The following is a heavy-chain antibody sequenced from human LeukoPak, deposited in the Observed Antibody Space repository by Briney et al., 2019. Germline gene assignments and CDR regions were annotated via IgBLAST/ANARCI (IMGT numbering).Heavy chain of an antibody. Sequence: PGRSLRLSCAASGFTFDDYAVHWVRQAPGKGLEWVSGISWNSGSIGYADSVKGRFTISRDNAKNSLYLQTNSLRAEDTALYYCAKAHSSGWYYFDYWGQGTLVTVSS. CDR1: GFTFDDYA. V-gene: IGHV3-9*01. CDR3: AKAHSSGWYYFDY. CDR2: ISWNSGSI. D-gene: IGHD6-19*01. J-gene: IGHJ4*02.